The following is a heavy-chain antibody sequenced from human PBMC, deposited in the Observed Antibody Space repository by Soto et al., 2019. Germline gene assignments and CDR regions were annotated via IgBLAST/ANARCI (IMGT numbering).Heavy chain of an antibody. D-gene: IGHD2-15*01. CDR2: ISGDSGSS. V-gene: IGHV3-9*01. J-gene: IGHJ3*01. CDR1: GFTFEAYF. CDR3: TKRTSGRAGFDAFGL. Sequence: LRLSCAASGFTFEAYFLHWVRQLPGKGLEWVAGISGDSGSSGYADSVRGRFTVSRDNAKNSLFLQMRSLTPEDTALYYCTKRTSGRAGFDAFGLWGQGTMV.